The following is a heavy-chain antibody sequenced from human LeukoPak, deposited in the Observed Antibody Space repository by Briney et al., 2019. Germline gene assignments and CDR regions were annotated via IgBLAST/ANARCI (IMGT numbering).Heavy chain of an antibody. CDR2: IIPIFGTA. V-gene: IGHV1-69*13. Sequence: ASVKVSCKASGYTFTSYGISWVRQAPGQGLEWMGGIIPIFGTANYAQKFQGRVTITADESTSTAYMELSSLRSEDTAVYYCARYSRSIVEEAFDIWGQGTMVTVSS. CDR3: ARYSRSIVEEAFDI. CDR1: GYTFTSYG. J-gene: IGHJ3*02. D-gene: IGHD1-26*01.